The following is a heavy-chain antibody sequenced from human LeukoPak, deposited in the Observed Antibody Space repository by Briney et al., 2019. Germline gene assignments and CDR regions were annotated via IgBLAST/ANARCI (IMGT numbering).Heavy chain of an antibody. D-gene: IGHD3-22*01. CDR3: AREKEHYYDSSGYYPDY. V-gene: IGHV3-23*01. CDR1: GFTFTNYA. Sequence: GGSLRLSCAASGFTFTNYAMNWVRQAPGKGLEWVSGISGGDGTTFYADSVRGRFTISRDNSKNTLYLQMNSLRAEDTAVYYCAREKEHYYDSSGYYPDYWGQGTLVTVSS. J-gene: IGHJ4*02. CDR2: ISGGDGTT.